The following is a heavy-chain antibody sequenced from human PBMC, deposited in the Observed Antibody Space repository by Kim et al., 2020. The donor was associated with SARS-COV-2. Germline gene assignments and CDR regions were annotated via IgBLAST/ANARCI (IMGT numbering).Heavy chain of an antibody. V-gene: IGHV3-30*02. J-gene: IGHJ4*02. Sequence: ADAVKGRFTISRDNAKNTLYLQMNSRRAEDTAVYYCAKDYSIAVAGTTDYWGQGTLVTVSS. D-gene: IGHD6-19*01. CDR3: AKDYSIAVAGTTDY.